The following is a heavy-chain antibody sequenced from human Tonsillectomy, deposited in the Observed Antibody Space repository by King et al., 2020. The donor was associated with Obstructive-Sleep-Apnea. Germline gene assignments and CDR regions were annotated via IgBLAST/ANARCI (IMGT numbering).Heavy chain of an antibody. Sequence: VQLVESGGGVVQPGRSLRLSCAASGFTFSSYGMHWVRQAPGKGLEWVAVISYDGSNKYYADSVKGRFTISRDNSKNTLYLQMNSLRAEDTAVYYCAKEGQWFALLNYYYYYGMDVWGQGTTVTVSS. CDR1: GFTFSSYG. J-gene: IGHJ6*02. CDR2: ISYDGSNK. CDR3: AKEGQWFALLNYYYYYGMDV. V-gene: IGHV3-30*18. D-gene: IGHD3-10*01.